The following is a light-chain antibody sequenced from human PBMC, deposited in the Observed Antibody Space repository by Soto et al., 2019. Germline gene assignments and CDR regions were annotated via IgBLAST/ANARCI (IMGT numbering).Light chain of an antibody. V-gene: IGKV3-20*01. J-gene: IGKJ1*01. CDR2: DAS. CDR3: QKYDSARWT. CDR1: QSISSTY. Sequence: EIVCTPSPVTLSLSPGEIATLAFSSSQSISSTYLTWYHQRPGQAPRLLIYDASRRATGIPARFSGSGSGTAFSLTISRLEPEDFAVYYCQKYDSARWTFGLGTKVDIK.